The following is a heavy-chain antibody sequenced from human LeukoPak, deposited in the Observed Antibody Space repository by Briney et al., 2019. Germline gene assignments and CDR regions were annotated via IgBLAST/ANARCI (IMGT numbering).Heavy chain of an antibody. CDR2: IYYSGNT. CDR3: ARQTGSGLFILP. Sequence: PSETLSLTCTVSGVSISSSNSYWGWIRQPPEKGLEWIGSIYYSGNTYYNASLKSQVSISIDTSKNQFSLRLTSVTAADTAVYYCARQTGSGLFILPGGQGTLVTVSS. V-gene: IGHV4-39*01. CDR1: GVSISSSNSY. D-gene: IGHD3/OR15-3a*01. J-gene: IGHJ4*02.